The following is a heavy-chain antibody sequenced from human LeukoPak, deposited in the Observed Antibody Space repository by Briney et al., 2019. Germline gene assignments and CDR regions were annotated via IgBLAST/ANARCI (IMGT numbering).Heavy chain of an antibody. CDR1: GYTFTSYG. CDR3: ARDRNNYCSGSYPSDY. Sequence: VASVKVSCKASGYTFTSYGISWVRQVPGQGLEWMGWISPYNGHTKYADKLQGRITMTTDTSTSTAYMELRSLRSDDTAVYSCARDRNNYCSGSYPSDYWGQGTLVTVSS. V-gene: IGHV1-18*01. J-gene: IGHJ4*02. D-gene: IGHD3-10*01. CDR2: ISPYNGHT.